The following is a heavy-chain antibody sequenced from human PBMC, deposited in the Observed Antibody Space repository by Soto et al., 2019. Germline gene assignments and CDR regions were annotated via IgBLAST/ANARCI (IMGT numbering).Heavy chain of an antibody. V-gene: IGHV1-69*02. Sequence: ASVKVSCKASGGTFSSYTISWVRQAPGQGLEWMGRIIPILGIANYAQKFQGRVTITADKSTSTAYMELSSLRSEDMAVYYCARASIIVVVPAADAFDIWGQGTMVTVSS. CDR3: ARASIIVVVPAADAFDI. CDR1: GGTFSSYT. J-gene: IGHJ3*02. D-gene: IGHD2-2*01. CDR2: IIPILGIA.